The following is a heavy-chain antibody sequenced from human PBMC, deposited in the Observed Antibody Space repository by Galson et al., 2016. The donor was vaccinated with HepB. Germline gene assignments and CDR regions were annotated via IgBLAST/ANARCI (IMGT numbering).Heavy chain of an antibody. CDR3: ARIKYSGYNPGLFFDS. CDR1: DASINSGGYY. CDR2: VFYSGTT. Sequence: TLSLTCSVSDASINSGGYYWSWIRQLPVKGLEWIGYVFYSGTTYYNPSLKSRVTISIDTSNRQFSLKLTSVTAADTAVYYCARIKYSGYNPGLFFDSWGQGILVSASS. V-gene: IGHV4-31*03. J-gene: IGHJ4*02. D-gene: IGHD5-12*01.